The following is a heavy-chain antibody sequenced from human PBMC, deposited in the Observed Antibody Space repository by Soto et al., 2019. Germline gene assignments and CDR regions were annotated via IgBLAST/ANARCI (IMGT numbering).Heavy chain of an antibody. CDR1: GFTVSSSY. CDR3: ARLGTYYDSWSGLYGLDV. J-gene: IGHJ6*02. D-gene: IGHD3-3*01. CDR2: IYSGATT. V-gene: IGHV3-53*01. Sequence: GGSLRLSCAASGFTVSSSYMSWVRQAPGKGLEWVSGIYSGATTSYADSVKGRFTISRDNSENTVSLQMNSLRVEDTAVYYCARLGTYYDSWSGLYGLDVWGQGTTVTVSS.